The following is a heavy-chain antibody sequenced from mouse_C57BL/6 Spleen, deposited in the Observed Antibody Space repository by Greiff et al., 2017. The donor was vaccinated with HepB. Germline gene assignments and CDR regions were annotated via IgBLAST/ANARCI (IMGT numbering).Heavy chain of an antibody. J-gene: IGHJ4*01. V-gene: IGHV14-3*01. Sequence: EVQLQQSVAELVRPGASVKLSCTAPGFNIKHTYMHWVKQRPEQGLEWIGRIDPANGNTKYAPKFQGKAPITADTSSNTAYLQLSSLTSEDTAIYYCARWASYYAMDYWGQGPSVTVSS. D-gene: IGHD3-1*01. CDR2: IDPANGNT. CDR1: GFNIKHTY. CDR3: ARWASYYAMDY.